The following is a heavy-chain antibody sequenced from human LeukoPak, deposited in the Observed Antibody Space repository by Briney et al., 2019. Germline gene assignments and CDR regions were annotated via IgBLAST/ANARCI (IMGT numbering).Heavy chain of an antibody. V-gene: IGHV4-34*01. CDR1: GGSFSGYY. CDR2: INHSGST. J-gene: IGHJ4*02. CDR3: AVGYCSGGSCPQHFDY. D-gene: IGHD2-15*01. Sequence: SETLSLTCAVYGGSFSGYYWSRIRQPPGKGLEWIGEINHSGSTNYNPSLKSRVTISVDTSKNQFSLKLSSVTAADTAVYYCAVGYCSGGSCPQHFDYWGQGTLVTVSS.